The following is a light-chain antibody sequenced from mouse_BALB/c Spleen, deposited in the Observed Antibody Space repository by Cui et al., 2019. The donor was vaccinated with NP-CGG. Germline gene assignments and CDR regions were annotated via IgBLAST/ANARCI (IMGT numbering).Light chain of an antibody. J-gene: IGLJ1*01. Sequence: QAVVTQESALTTSPGETVTLTCRSSTGAVKTSNYVSWVQEKPDHLFTGLIGGTNNRAPGVPARFLGSLIGDKAALIITGAQTEDEAIYFCALWYSNHWVFGGGTKLTVL. CDR2: GTN. V-gene: IGLV1*01. CDR1: TGAVKTSNY. CDR3: ALWYSNHWV.